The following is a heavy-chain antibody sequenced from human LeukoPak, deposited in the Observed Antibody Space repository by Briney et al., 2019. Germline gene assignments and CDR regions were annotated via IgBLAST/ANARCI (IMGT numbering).Heavy chain of an antibody. D-gene: IGHD3-10*01. J-gene: IGHJ3*02. CDR1: GSRLTSYW. Sequence: GESWRFSCKASGSRLTSYWISWVGRIPGKGREWTGRIVPSVFKNNYRPSFQGHVTISDHKTISTAYLQWSSVKASDTAMYYCARLRVREVIGAFDIWGQGTMVTVSS. CDR3: ARLRVREVIGAFDI. V-gene: IGHV5-10-1*01. CDR2: IVPSVFKN.